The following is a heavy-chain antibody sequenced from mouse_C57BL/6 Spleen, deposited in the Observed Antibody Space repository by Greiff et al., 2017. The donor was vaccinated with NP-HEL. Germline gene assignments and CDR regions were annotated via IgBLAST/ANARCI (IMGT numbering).Heavy chain of an antibody. CDR3: ARGYGNYGFDY. V-gene: IGHV1-50*01. D-gene: IGHD2-10*02. J-gene: IGHJ2*01. CDR2: IDPSDSYT. Sequence: VQLQQPGAELVKPGASVKLSCKASGYTFTSYWMQWVKQRPGQGLEWIGEIDPSDSYTNYNQKFKGKATLTVDTSSSTAYMQLSSLTSEDSAVYYCARGYGNYGFDYWGQGTTLTVSS. CDR1: GYTFTSYW.